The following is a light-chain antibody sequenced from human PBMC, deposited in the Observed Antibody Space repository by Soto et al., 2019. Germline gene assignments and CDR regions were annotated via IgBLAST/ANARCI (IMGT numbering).Light chain of an antibody. Sequence: QSVLTQPPSVSGAPGQRVTISCTGSNSNIGAGYDVHWYQQLPGTAPNLLIYGNNNRPSGVPDRFSGSKSGTSASLAITGLQAEDEADYYCQSYDSSLSGSVFGGGTQLTVL. J-gene: IGLJ7*01. V-gene: IGLV1-40*01. CDR2: GNN. CDR1: NSNIGAGYD. CDR3: QSYDSSLSGSV.